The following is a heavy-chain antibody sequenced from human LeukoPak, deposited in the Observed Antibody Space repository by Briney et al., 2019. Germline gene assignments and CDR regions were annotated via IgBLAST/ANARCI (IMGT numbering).Heavy chain of an antibody. J-gene: IGHJ4*02. D-gene: IGHD4-23*01. CDR3: ARDATVVTPGGGFDY. V-gene: IGHV4-38-2*02. CDR2: VFHSGNT. CDR1: GYSISSTYY. Sequence: SETLSLTCTVSGYSISSTYYWGWIRQPPGKGLDWVGSVFHSGNTYYNPSLKSRLTISADTSKNQFSLKLSSVTAADTAVYYCARDATVVTPGGGFDYWGQGTLVTVSS.